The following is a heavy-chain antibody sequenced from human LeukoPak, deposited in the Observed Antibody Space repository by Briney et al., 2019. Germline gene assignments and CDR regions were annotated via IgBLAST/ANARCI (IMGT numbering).Heavy chain of an antibody. V-gene: IGHV3-23*01. CDR1: GFTFSSYA. Sequence: GGSLRLSCAAPGFTFSSYAMSWVRQAPGKGLEWVSAISGSGGSTYYADSVKGRFTISRDNSKNTLYLQMNSLRAEDTAVYYCAKDQRSTSPTSYYYYYYGMDVWGQGTTVTVSS. CDR3: AKDQRSTSPTSYYYYYYGMDV. D-gene: IGHD2-2*01. J-gene: IGHJ6*02. CDR2: ISGSGGST.